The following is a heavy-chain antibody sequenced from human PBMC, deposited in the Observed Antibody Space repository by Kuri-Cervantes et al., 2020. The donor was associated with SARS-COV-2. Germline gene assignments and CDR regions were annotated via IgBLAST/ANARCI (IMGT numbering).Heavy chain of an antibody. D-gene: IGHD1-1*01. CDR3: ASGGQLPYYYYYYYMDV. CDR2: IIPIFGTA. J-gene: IGHJ6*03. CDR1: GGTFSSYA. V-gene: IGHV1-69*05. Sequence: SVKVSCKASGGTFSSYAISWVRQAPGQGLEWMGGIIPIFGTANYAQKFQGRVTITTDESTSTAYMELSRLRSEDTAVYYCASGGQLPYYYYYYYMDVWGKGTTVTVSS.